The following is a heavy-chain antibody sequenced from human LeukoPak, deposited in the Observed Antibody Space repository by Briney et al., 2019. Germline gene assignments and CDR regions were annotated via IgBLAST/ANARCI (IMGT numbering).Heavy chain of an antibody. Sequence: GGSLRLSCAASGFTFSSYAMTWVRQAPGKGLEWVSAISGNGDGTYYADSVKGRFTISRDHSKNTLFLQMNSLRAEDTGVYYCAKDHTVMVNHGMDVWGQGTTVTVSS. J-gene: IGHJ6*02. CDR2: ISGNGDGT. V-gene: IGHV3-23*01. CDR3: AKDHTVMVNHGMDV. CDR1: GFTFSSYA. D-gene: IGHD5-18*01.